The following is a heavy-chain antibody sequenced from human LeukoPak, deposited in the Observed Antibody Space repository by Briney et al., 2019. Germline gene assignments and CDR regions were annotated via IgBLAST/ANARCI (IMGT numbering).Heavy chain of an antibody. CDR2: IKEDGGEK. CDR3: ARARFETTVTALIRKKNYYYYYMDV. D-gene: IGHD4-17*01. V-gene: IGHV3-7*01. Sequence: GGSLRLSCAASGFTLSSYWMSWVRQAPGKGLEWVANIKEDGGEKYYVDSVKGRFTISRDNARNSLYLQMNSLRVEDTAVYYCARARFETTVTALIRKKNYYYYYMDVWGKGTTVTVSS. J-gene: IGHJ6*03. CDR1: GFTLSSYW.